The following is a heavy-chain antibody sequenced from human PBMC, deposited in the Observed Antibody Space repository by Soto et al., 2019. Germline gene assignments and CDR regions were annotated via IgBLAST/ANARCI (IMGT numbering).Heavy chain of an antibody. Sequence: GVSLRLSCAASGFTFSSYWMHWVRQAPGKGLVWVSRINSDGSSTSYADSVKGRFTISRDNAKNTLYLQMNSLRAEDTAVYYCARDLVSDFWSGYHPYYGMDVWGQGTTVTVSS. CDR3: ARDLVSDFWSGYHPYYGMDV. CDR2: INSDGSST. J-gene: IGHJ6*02. V-gene: IGHV3-74*01. D-gene: IGHD3-3*01. CDR1: GFTFSSYW.